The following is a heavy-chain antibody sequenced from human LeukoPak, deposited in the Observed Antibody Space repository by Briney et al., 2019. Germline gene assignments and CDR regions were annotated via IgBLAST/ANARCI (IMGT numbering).Heavy chain of an antibody. CDR3: AKERYGSGSYYMYYYYYGMDV. Sequence: GGSLRLSCAASGFTFSSYAMSWVRQAPGKGLEWVSAISGSGGSTYYADSVKGRFTISRDNSKNTLYLQMNSLRAEDTAVYYCAKERYGSGSYYMYYYYYGMDVWGQGTTVTVSS. D-gene: IGHD3-10*01. J-gene: IGHJ6*02. CDR1: GFTFSSYA. CDR2: ISGSGGST. V-gene: IGHV3-23*01.